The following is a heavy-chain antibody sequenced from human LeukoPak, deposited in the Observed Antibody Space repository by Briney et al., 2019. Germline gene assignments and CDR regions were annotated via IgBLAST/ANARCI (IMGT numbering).Heavy chain of an antibody. V-gene: IGHV3-21*01. CDR3: ARPATVTTISADAFDI. CDR2: ISSGGTYK. CDR1: GFTFSDYT. J-gene: IGHJ3*02. D-gene: IGHD4-17*01. Sequence: GGSLRLSCAASGFTFSDYTMNWVRQAPGKGLKGVSSISSGGTYKYYADSVKGRFTISRDNAQNSLYLQMNSLRAEDSSVYYCARPATVTTISADAFDIWGQGTMVTVSS.